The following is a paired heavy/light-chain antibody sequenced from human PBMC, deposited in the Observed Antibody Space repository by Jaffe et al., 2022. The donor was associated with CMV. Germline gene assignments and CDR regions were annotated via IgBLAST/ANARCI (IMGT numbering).Light chain of an antibody. CDR2: KAS. V-gene: IGKV1-5*03. J-gene: IGKJ1*01. CDR3: QQYNGYLWT. CDR1: QSVSSW. Sequence: DIQMTQSPSTLSASVGDRVTITCRASQSVSSWLAWYQQKPGKAPKLLIYKASSLESGVPSRFSGSGSGTEFTLTISSLQPDDFATYYCQQYNGYLWTFGQGTKVEIK.
Heavy chain of an antibody. CDR1: GFTFSTYA. CDR3: AKYRGAAPYWYFDL. Sequence: EVQLLESGGGLVQPGESLRLSCAASGFTFSTYAMGWVRQAPGEGLEWVSTLRGSGTDTYYADSVKGRFTISRDNSRDTLYLQLNSLRDEDTAIYYCAKYRGAAPYWYFDLWGRGTLVTVSS. J-gene: IGHJ2*01. D-gene: IGHD1-26*01. CDR2: LRGSGTDT. V-gene: IGHV3-23*01.